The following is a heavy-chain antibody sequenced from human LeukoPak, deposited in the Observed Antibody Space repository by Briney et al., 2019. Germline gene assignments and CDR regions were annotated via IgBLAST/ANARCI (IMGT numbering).Heavy chain of an antibody. CDR2: ISSSSSYI. CDR3: ARDSRNVDTVDY. V-gene: IGHV3-21*01. J-gene: IGHJ4*02. Sequence: PGGSLRLSCAASGFTFSIYSMNWVRQAPGKGLEWVSSISSSSSYIYYADSVKGRFTISRDNAKNSLYLQMNSLRAEDTAVYYCARDSRNVDTVDYWGQGTLVTVSS. CDR1: GFTFSIYS. D-gene: IGHD5-18*01.